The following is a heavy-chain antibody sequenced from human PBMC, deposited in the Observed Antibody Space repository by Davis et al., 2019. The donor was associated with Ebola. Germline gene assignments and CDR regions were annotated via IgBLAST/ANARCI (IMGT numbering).Heavy chain of an antibody. CDR3: SKGSDFWSGYYNGFDS. D-gene: IGHD3-3*01. V-gene: IGHV3-23*01. CDR2: ISGSGDIT. J-gene: IGHJ5*01. CDR1: GFIFKNYG. Sequence: GESLKISCAASGFIFKNYGLKWVRQAPGEGLEWVSAISGSGDITSYADSVKGRFTVSRDNSISTLYMQMNSLRVEDTAVYYCSKGSDFWSGYYNGFDSWGQGTLVTVSS.